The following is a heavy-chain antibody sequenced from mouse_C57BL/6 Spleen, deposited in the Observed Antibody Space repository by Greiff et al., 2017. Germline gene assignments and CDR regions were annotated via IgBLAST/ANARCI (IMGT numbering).Heavy chain of an antibody. CDR3: ARFSGGSLSAMDY. Sequence: VQLKESGPELVRPGASVKISCKASGYAFSSSWMNWVKQRPGKGLEWIGRIYPGDGDTNYNGTFKGKATLTADKSSSTAYMQLSSLTSEDSAVYFCARFSGGSLSAMDYWGQGTSVTVSS. CDR1: GYAFSSSW. J-gene: IGHJ4*01. D-gene: IGHD3-2*02. V-gene: IGHV1-82*01. CDR2: IYPGDGDT.